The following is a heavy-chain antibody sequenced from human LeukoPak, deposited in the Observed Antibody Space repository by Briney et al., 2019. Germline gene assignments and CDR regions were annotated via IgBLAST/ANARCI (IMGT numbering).Heavy chain of an antibody. J-gene: IGHJ4*02. CDR3: ASLYDSGGYFRVY. Sequence: GGSLRLSCAASGFTFSSYAMYWVRQAPGKGLEWLAVIAYDGSDKYYADSVKGRFTISRDFSKRTLYLEMNSLRAGDTAVYYCASLYDSGGYFRVYWGQGTLVSVSS. V-gene: IGHV3-30-3*01. CDR1: GFTFSSYA. D-gene: IGHD3-22*01. CDR2: IAYDGSDK.